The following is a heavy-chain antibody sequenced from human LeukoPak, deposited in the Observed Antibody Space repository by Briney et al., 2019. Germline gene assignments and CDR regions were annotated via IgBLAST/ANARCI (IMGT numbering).Heavy chain of an antibody. D-gene: IGHD3-22*01. V-gene: IGHV3-11*04. CDR3: ARTSDTSGRLYWYFDL. CDR2: ISSSGSTI. CDR1: GFTFSDYY. Sequence: GGSLRLSCAASGFTFSDYYMSWIRQAPGKGLEWVSYISSSGSTIYYAGSVKGRFTISRDNAKNSLYLQMNSLRAEDTAVYYCARTSDTSGRLYWYFDLWGRGTLVTVSS. J-gene: IGHJ2*01.